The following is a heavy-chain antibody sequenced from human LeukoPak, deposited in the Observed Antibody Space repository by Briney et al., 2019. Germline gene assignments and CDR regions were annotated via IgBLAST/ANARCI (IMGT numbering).Heavy chain of an antibody. D-gene: IGHD2-15*01. Sequence: GGSLRLSCAASGFTFSSYGMSWVRQAPGKGLEWVSAISGSGGNTYYADSVKGRFIIPRDNSKNTLYLQMNSLRAEDTAVYYCAKFALRYCSGGSCHPFDCWGQGTLVTVSS. CDR1: GFTFSSYG. J-gene: IGHJ4*02. V-gene: IGHV3-23*01. CDR3: AKFALRYCSGGSCHPFDC. CDR2: ISGSGGNT.